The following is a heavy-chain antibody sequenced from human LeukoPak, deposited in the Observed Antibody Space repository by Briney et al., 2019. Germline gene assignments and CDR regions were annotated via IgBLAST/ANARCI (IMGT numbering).Heavy chain of an antibody. Sequence: GASVKVSCKASGYTFTSYYMHWVRQAPRQGLEWMGIINPNSGSTSYAQNFQGRVTMTRDTSTSTLYMELSSLRSEDTAVYYCARVATVTTATGYFDYWGQGTLVTVSS. D-gene: IGHD4-17*01. CDR1: GYTFTSYY. V-gene: IGHV1-46*01. J-gene: IGHJ4*02. CDR2: INPNSGST. CDR3: ARVATVTTATGYFDY.